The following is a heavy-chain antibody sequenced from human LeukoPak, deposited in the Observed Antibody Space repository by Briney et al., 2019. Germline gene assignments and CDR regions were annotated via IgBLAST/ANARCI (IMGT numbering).Heavy chain of an antibody. Sequence: GGSLRLSCAASGFPFNNYWMHWVRQAPGKGLVWVSRINSDGNTTNYADSVKGRFTISRDNAKNTLYLQMNSLRVEDTAVYYCARRHHGETGRALDYWGQGTLVTVSS. CDR2: INSDGNTT. D-gene: IGHD4-17*01. CDR3: ARRHHGETGRALDY. J-gene: IGHJ4*02. CDR1: GFPFNNYW. V-gene: IGHV3-74*01.